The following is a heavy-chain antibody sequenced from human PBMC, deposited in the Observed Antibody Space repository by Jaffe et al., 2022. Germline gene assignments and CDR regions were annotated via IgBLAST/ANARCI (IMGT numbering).Heavy chain of an antibody. J-gene: IGHJ4*02. CDR1: GFTFSSYS. CDR3: ARDRGDYIWGSYRADDY. V-gene: IGHV3-21*01. D-gene: IGHD3-16*02. CDR2: ISSSSSYI. Sequence: EVQLVESGGGLVKPGGSLRLSCAASGFTFSSYSMNWVRQAPGKGLEWVSSISSSSSYIYYADSVKGRFTISRDNAKNSLYLQMNSLRAEDTAVYYCARDRGDYIWGSYRADDYWGQGTLVTVSS.